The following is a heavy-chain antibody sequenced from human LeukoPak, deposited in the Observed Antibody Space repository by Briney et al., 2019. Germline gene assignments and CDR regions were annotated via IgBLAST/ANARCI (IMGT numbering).Heavy chain of an antibody. J-gene: IGHJ3*01. CDR3: TTDSGAFDV. Sequence: GGSLRLSCAASGFTFSDGWMSWVRQVPGKGLEWVGRIKSKIDGEPREYAAPVEGRFNISRDDSKATVYLQMSGLRTEDTALYYCTTDSGAFDVWGRGTMVTVSS. CDR2: IKSKIDGEPR. CDR1: GFTFSDGW. V-gene: IGHV3-15*01. D-gene: IGHD3-10*01.